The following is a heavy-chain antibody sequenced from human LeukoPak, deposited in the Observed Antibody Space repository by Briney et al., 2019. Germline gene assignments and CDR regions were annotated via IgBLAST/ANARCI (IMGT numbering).Heavy chain of an antibody. CDR3: ATAGGSYDSSGGVFDY. J-gene: IGHJ4*02. V-gene: IGHV1-24*01. D-gene: IGHD3-22*01. CDR1: GYTLTELS. Sequence: ASVTVSCKVSGYTLTELSMHWVRQAPGKGLEWMGGFDPEDGETIYAQKFQGRVTMTEDTSTDTAYMELSSLRSEDTAVYYCATAGGSYDSSGGVFDYWGQGTLVTVSS. CDR2: FDPEDGET.